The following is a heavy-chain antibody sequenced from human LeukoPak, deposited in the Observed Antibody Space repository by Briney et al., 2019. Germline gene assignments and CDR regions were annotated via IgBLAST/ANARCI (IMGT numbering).Heavy chain of an antibody. CDR2: IYYSGST. CDR3: AGRIAARPGYFDY. CDR1: GGSIGSGGYY. D-gene: IGHD6-6*01. Sequence: SETLSLTCTVSGGSIGSGGYYWSWIRQHPGKGLEWIGYIYYSGSTYYNPYLKSRVTISVDTSKNQFSLKLSSVTAADTAVYYCAGRIAARPGYFDYWGQGTLVTVSS. J-gene: IGHJ4*02. V-gene: IGHV4-31*03.